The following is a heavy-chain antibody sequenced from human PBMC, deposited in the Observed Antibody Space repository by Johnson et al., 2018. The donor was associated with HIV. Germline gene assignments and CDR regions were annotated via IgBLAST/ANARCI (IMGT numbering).Heavy chain of an antibody. Sequence: VQLVESGGDVVRPGGSLRISCVASGFTFSSYWMSWVRQAPGKGLEWVANIKQDGSEKYYVDSVKGRFTISRDNAKNSLYLHMSSLRAEDTALYYCARDSFIAVTLSDAFDIWGQGTVVTVSS. CDR3: ARDSFIAVTLSDAFDI. CDR2: IKQDGSEK. V-gene: IGHV3-7*01. D-gene: IGHD6-19*01. CDR1: GFTFSSYW. J-gene: IGHJ3*02.